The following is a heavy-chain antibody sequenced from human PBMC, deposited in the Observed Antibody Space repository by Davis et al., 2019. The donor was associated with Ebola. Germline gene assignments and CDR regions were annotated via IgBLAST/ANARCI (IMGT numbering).Heavy chain of an antibody. CDR3: ARDRGTGVYYDRLDY. D-gene: IGHD3-22*01. Sequence: GSLRLSCAVYGGSFSGYYWSWIRQPPGKGLEWIGEINHSGSTNYNPSLKSRVTISVDTSKNQFSLKLSSVTAADTAVYYCARDRGTGVYYDRLDYWGQGTLVTVSS. V-gene: IGHV4-34*01. J-gene: IGHJ4*02. CDR2: INHSGST. CDR1: GGSFSGYY.